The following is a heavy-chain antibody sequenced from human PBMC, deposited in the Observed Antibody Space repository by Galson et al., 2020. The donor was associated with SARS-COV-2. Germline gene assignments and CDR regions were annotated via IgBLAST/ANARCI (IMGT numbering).Heavy chain of an antibody. CDR1: GGSISTYY. D-gene: IGHD3-10*01. J-gene: IGHJ4*02. Sequence: ASETLSLTCTVSGGSISTYYWSWIRQPPGKGLEWIGYLYYGGNTNYNPSLQSRVTISVDTSKSQFSLKLNSVTAADTAGYYCARLPVVRGVDSWGQGILVTVTS. CDR3: ARLPVVRGVDS. V-gene: IGHV4-59*08. CDR2: LYYGGNT.